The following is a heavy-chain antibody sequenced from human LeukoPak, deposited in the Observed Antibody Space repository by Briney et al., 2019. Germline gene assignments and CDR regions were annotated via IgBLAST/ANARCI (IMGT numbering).Heavy chain of an antibody. CDR1: GFTFSSYA. J-gene: IGHJ5*02. CDR3: AKSKTIFGWFDP. CDR2: ISGSGGST. D-gene: IGHD3-3*01. V-gene: IGHV3-23*01. Sequence: GGSLRLSCADSGFTFSSYAMRWVRQAPGKGLEWVSTISGSGGSTYYADSVKGRFTISRDNSKNTLYLQMNSLRAEDTAVYYRAKSKTIFGWFDPWGQGTLVTVSS.